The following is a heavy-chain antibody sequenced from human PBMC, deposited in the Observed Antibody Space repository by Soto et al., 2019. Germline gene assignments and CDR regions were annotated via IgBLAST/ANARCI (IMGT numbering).Heavy chain of an antibody. CDR2: IYYSGST. V-gene: IGHV4-30-4*01. J-gene: IGHJ4*01. D-gene: IGHD3-22*01. Sequence: PSETLSLTCTVSGGSISSGDYYWSWIRQPPGKGLEWIGYIYYSGSTYYNPSLKSRVTISVDTSKNQFSLKLSSVTAADTAVYYCARSITYYDDSSGDNSYWAQGTLVPVSA. CDR3: ARSITYYDDSSGDNSY. CDR1: GGSISSGDYY.